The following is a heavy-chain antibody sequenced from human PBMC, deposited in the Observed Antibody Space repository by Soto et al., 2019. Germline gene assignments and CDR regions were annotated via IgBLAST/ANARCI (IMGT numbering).Heavy chain of an antibody. CDR1: GGSSSSSSYY. V-gene: IGHV4-39*01. D-gene: IGHD3-3*01. CDR2: IYYSGST. CDR3: ARHGGGSAYYDFWSGYYTADGMDV. J-gene: IGHJ6*02. Sequence: KTSETLSLTCTVSGGSSSSSSYYSSWLRQPPGKGMEWIGSIYYSGSTYYNPCLKSRVTISVDTSKNQFSLKLSSVTAADTAVYYCARHGGGSAYYDFWSGYYTADGMDVWGQGTTVTVSS.